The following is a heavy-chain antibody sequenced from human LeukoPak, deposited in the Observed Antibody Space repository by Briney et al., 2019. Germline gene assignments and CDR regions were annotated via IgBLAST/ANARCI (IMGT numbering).Heavy chain of an antibody. CDR2: IYYSGST. CDR1: GGSISSSSYY. V-gene: IGHV4-39*01. J-gene: IGHJ4*02. CDR3: ASFRRPSNYFDY. Sequence: SETLSLTCTVSGGSISSSSYYWGWIRQPPGKGLEWTGTIYYSGSTYNHPSLKSRVTISVDTSKNQFSLKLSSVTATDTAVYYCASFRRPSNYFDYWGQGTLVTVSS.